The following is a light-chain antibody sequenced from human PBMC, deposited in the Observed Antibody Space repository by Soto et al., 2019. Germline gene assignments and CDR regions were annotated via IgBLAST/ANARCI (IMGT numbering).Light chain of an antibody. CDR1: SSVVGSYNL. V-gene: IGLV2-23*01. CDR2: EGS. CDR3: CSYAGSSPFV. J-gene: IGLJ1*01. Sequence: QSVLTQPAPVSGSPGQSITISCTGTSSVVGSYNLVSWYQQHPGKAPKLMIYEGSKRPSGVSNRFSGSKSGNTASLTISGLQAEDEADYYCCSYAGSSPFVFGTGTQLTVL.